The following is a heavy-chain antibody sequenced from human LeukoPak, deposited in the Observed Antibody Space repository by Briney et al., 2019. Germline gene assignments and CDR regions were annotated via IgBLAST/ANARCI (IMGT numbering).Heavy chain of an antibody. D-gene: IGHD1-7*01. J-gene: IGHJ4*02. CDR2: ISGSGHDI. CDR1: GFTFSDSY. V-gene: IGHV3-11*01. Sequence: GGSLRLSCAASGFTFSDSYMTWVRQAPGKGVEWVAYISGSGHDINYSESAKGRFTISRDNAKNSLYLQMNSLRVEDTALHHCARKGLGGELGGFDSWGQGTLVTVSS. CDR3: ARKGLGGELGGFDS.